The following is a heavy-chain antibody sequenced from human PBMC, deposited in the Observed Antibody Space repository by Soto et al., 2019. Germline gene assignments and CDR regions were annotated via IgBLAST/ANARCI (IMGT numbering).Heavy chain of an antibody. CDR2: ISTYNGNT. J-gene: IGHJ5*02. CDR3: ARDREYNWNYNWFDP. CDR1: GYTFTSYG. D-gene: IGHD1-7*01. V-gene: IGHV1-18*01. Sequence: QVKLVQSGAEVKKPGASVKVSCKASGYTFTSYGISWVRQAPGQGLEWMGWISTYNGNTNFTQKLQGRVTMTTDTSTSTAYMELRSLRSDDTAVYYCARDREYNWNYNWFDPWGHGTLVTVSS.